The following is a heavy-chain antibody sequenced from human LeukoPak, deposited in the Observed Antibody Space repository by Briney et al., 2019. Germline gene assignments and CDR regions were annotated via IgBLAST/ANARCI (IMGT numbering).Heavy chain of an antibody. Sequence: GRTLRLSCEASGFNFKYYGMNWVRQAPGKGLEWVSAITATAGTTYYADSVKGRFTISRDISKNTLSLQMSSLRAEDTAVYYCAKDLDGSGMYGGIDSWGQGTLVTVSS. D-gene: IGHD6-19*01. CDR2: ITATAGTT. J-gene: IGHJ4*02. CDR3: AKDLDGSGMYGGIDS. CDR1: GFNFKYYG. V-gene: IGHV3-23*01.